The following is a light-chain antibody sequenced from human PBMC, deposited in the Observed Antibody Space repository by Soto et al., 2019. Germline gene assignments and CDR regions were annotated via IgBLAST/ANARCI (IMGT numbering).Light chain of an antibody. V-gene: IGKV1-39*01. Sequence: DIQMTQSPSSLSASVGARVTIACRASQSISSYLSWYQQKPGKAPKILSSAASSLQSGVPSRFSGRGSGRDFTLTISSLKPEDFATYYCQQSHSVSWTFGQGTKVDIK. J-gene: IGKJ1*01. CDR2: AAS. CDR1: QSISSY. CDR3: QQSHSVSWT.